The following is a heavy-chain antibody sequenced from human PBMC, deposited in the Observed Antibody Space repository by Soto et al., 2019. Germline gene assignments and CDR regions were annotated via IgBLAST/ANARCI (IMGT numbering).Heavy chain of an antibody. CDR3: ARIRGYCSGGSCYFYYFAMDV. CDR1: GFSLSDADVG. Sequence: QVTLKESGPVLVKPTETLTLTCTVSGFSLSDADVGVAWIRQPPGKALEWLAHILSNDEEVFSSSLRTRLTISKDTSRSPVGLTMSHMEPVDTATYYCARIRGYCSGGSCYFYYFAMDVWGQGATGTVS. D-gene: IGHD2-15*01. J-gene: IGHJ6*02. V-gene: IGHV2-26*01. CDR2: ILSNDEE.